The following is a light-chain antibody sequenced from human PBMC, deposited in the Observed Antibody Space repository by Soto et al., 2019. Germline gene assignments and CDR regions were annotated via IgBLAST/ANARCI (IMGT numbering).Light chain of an antibody. CDR1: QSISGNY. Sequence: EIVLTQSPGTVSLSPGERVTISCRASQSISGNYLAWYLHKPGQAPRLLISGTSAWATGLPARFSGSGSGTDFSLTISRLEPEDFAAYYCQQSDGSLSITFGQGTRLEI. CDR3: QQSDGSLSIT. V-gene: IGKV3-20*01. CDR2: GTS. J-gene: IGKJ5*01.